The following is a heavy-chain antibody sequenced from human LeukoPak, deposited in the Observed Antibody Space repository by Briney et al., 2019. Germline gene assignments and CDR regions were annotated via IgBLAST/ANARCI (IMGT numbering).Heavy chain of an antibody. CDR2: IYSGGST. Sequence: PGGSLRLSCAASGFTFSSNYMSWVRQAPGKGLEWVSVIYSGGSTYYADSVKGRFTISRDNSKNTLYLQMNSLRAEDTAVYYCASPSGHYDFWSGYYTHYYGMDVWGQGTTVTVSS. CDR3: ASPSGHYDFWSGYYTHYYGMDV. V-gene: IGHV3-53*01. D-gene: IGHD3-3*01. CDR1: GFTFSSNY. J-gene: IGHJ6*02.